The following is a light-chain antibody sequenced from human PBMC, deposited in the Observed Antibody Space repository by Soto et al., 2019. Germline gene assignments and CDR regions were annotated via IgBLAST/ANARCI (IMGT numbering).Light chain of an antibody. CDR1: SGHSSYI. Sequence: QPVLTQSSSASASLGSSVKLTGTLSSGHSSYIIAWHQQQPGNAPRYLMKLEGSGSYNKGSGVPDHFSGSSSGADRNLTNSDGQSVDEADYYCATWDSNTRVFGGGTTLTVL. CDR2: LEGSGSY. J-gene: IGLJ2*01. CDR3: ATWDSNTRV. V-gene: IGLV4-60*03.